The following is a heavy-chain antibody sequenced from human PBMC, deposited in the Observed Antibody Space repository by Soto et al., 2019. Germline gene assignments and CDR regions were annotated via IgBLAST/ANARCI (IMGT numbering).Heavy chain of an antibody. CDR1: GFTFSSYA. V-gene: IGHV3-30*04. D-gene: IGHD3-22*01. Sequence: GGSLRLSCAASGFTFSSYAMHWVRQAPGKGLEWVAVISYDGSNKYYADSVKGRFTISRDNSKNTLYLQMNSLRAEDTAVYYCARDYYDSSGYYYYYYGMDVWGQGTTVTVS. CDR3: ARDYYDSSGYYYYYYGMDV. CDR2: ISYDGSNK. J-gene: IGHJ6*02.